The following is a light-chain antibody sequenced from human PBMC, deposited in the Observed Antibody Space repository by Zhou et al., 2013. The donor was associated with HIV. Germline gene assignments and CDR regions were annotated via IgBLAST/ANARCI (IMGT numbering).Light chain of an antibody. CDR2: KAS. V-gene: IGKV1-5*03. Sequence: IQMTQSPSTLSASVGDRVIITCRASQSLSGWLAWYQQKPGKAPKLLIYKASTLERGVPSRFSGSGSGTEFTLTISRLEPEDFAVYYCQQYGSSPLTFGGGTKVEIK. J-gene: IGKJ4*01. CDR3: QQYGSSPLT. CDR1: QSLSGW.